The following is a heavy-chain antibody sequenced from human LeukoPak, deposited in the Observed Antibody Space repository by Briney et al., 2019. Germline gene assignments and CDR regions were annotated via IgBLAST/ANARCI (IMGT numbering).Heavy chain of an antibody. J-gene: IGHJ4*02. CDR2: INAGNGNT. Sequence: ASVKVSCKASGYTFTSYAMHWVRQAPGQRLEWMGWINAGNGNTKYSQKFQGRVTITRDTSASTAYMELSSLRSEDTAVYYCARRHYDSSGYWALLDYWGQGTLVTVPS. D-gene: IGHD3-22*01. CDR3: ARRHYDSSGYWALLDY. CDR1: GYTFTSYA. V-gene: IGHV1-3*01.